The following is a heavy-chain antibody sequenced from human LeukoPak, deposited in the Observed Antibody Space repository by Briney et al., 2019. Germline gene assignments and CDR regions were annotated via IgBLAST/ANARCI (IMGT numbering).Heavy chain of an antibody. J-gene: IGHJ6*02. CDR1: GFNLSSYG. Sequence: SERPLRLSCTASGFNLSSYGVHWVRQAPGKGLEWVAVISYDGSNKYYADPMKGRFTISRDNSKNTLYLQVNSLRIEDTAVYYCAKDSSSGSSYYFHGMEVWGQGTTVTVSS. D-gene: IGHD3-10*01. CDR2: ISYDGSNK. CDR3: AKDSSSGSSYYFHGMEV. V-gene: IGHV3-30*18.